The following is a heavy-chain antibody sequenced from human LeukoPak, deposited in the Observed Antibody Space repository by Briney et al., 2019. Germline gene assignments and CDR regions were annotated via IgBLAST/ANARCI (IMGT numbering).Heavy chain of an antibody. CDR1: GFTFSTYA. CDR2: TSYDRNNH. D-gene: IGHD3-16*01. J-gene: IGHJ4*02. CDR3: AREFGRHFEILD. V-gene: IGHV3-30-3*01. Sequence: PGGALRLSCAASGFTFSTYAMHWVRQAPGKGLEWVAVTSYDRNNHFYADSVKGRFTISRDISTNTLYLQMNSPRPEDTAVYYCAREFGRHFEILDWGQGTLVTVSS.